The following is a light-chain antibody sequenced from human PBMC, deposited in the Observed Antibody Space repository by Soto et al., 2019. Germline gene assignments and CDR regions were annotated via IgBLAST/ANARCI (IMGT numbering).Light chain of an antibody. CDR1: QGISNY. J-gene: IGKJ3*01. CDR2: AAS. V-gene: IGKV1-27*01. Sequence: DIQMTQSPSSLSASVGDRVTITCRASQGISNYIAWYQQKPGKAPKLLIYAASTLQSGVPSRFSGSGSGTDFTLTINSLQPEYVATYTCQKYISVPLFGPGTKVDIK. CDR3: QKYISVPL.